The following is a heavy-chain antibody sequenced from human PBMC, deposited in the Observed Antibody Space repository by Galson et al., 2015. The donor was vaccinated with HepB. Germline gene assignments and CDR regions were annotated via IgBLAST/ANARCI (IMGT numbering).Heavy chain of an antibody. J-gene: IGHJ6*02. CDR1: GGTFSSYT. D-gene: IGHD2-15*01. CDR2: IIPTLGIA. CDR3: ARDCSGGSCYESYYYGMDV. V-gene: IGHV1-69*04. Sequence: SVKVSCKASGGTFSSYTISWVRQAPGQGLEWMGRIIPTLGIANYAQKFQGRVTITADRSTSTAYMELSSLRSEDTAVYYCARDCSGGSCYESYYYGMDVWGQGTTVTVSS.